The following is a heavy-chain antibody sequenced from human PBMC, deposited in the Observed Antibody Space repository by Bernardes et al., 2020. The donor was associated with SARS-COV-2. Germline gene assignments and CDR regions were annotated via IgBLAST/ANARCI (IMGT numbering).Heavy chain of an antibody. CDR2: INQDGSEK. CDR1: GFTFSNCW. J-gene: IGHJ1*01. Sequence: GGSLRLSCEVSGFTFSNCWMSWVRQAPGKGLEWVANINQDGSEKNYVDSVKGRFTISRDNAKNSLYLQMSSLRAEDSAVYYCAREVLAATGTPWYFQYWGQGTLVTVSS. D-gene: IGHD6-13*01. CDR3: AREVLAATGTPWYFQY. V-gene: IGHV3-7*01.